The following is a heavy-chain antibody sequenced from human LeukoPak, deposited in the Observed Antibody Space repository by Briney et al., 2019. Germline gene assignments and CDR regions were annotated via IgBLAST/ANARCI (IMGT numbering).Heavy chain of an antibody. J-gene: IGHJ4*02. V-gene: IGHV4-34*01. CDR1: GGSFSGYY. Sequence: SETLSLTCAVYGGSFSGYYWSWIRQPPGKGLEWIGEINHSGSTNYNPSLKSRVTISVDTSKNQFSLKLSSVTAADTAVYYCAREYYYDSSGYYSPYFDYWGQGTLVTVSS. CDR3: AREYYYDSSGYYSPYFDY. D-gene: IGHD3-22*01. CDR2: INHSGST.